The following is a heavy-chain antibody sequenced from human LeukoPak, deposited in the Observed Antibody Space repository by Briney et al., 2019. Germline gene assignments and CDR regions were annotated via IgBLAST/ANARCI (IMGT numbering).Heavy chain of an antibody. CDR1: GFTFSSYE. Sequence: GGSLRLSCAASGFTFSSYEMNWVRQAPGKGLEWVSYISNSGSTIYYADSVEGRFTISRDNAKNSLYLQMNSLRAEDTAVYYCARKYCSSTSCLFDYWGQGTLVTVSS. CDR2: ISNSGSTI. D-gene: IGHD2-2*01. V-gene: IGHV3-48*03. J-gene: IGHJ4*02. CDR3: ARKYCSSTSCLFDY.